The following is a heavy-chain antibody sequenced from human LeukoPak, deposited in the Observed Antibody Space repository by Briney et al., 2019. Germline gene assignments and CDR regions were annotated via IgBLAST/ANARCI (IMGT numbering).Heavy chain of an antibody. CDR2: IYYSGST. V-gene: IGHV4-31*03. CDR3: ARSILGTTTIFDY. J-gene: IGHJ4*02. Sequence: PSETLSLTCTVSGGSISSGGYYWNWIRQHPGKGLGWIGCIYYSGSTYYNPSLKSRVTISVDTSKNQFSLKLSSVTAADTAMYYCARSILGTTTIFDYWGLGTLVTVSS. CDR1: GGSISSGGYY. D-gene: IGHD1-26*01.